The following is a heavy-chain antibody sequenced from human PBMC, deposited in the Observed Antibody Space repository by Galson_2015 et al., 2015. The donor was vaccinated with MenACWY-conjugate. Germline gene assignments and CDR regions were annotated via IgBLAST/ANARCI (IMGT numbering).Heavy chain of an antibody. Sequence: SLRLSCAASGFTFSDRYMVWVRQAPGKGLEWVGRTRTKAYSYTTEYDASVKGRFTISRDDSKNSPYLQMNSLKPEYTAVYYCARDRGGAIYDYWGQGTLVTVSS. CDR3: ARDRGGAIYDY. CDR2: TRTKAYSYTT. J-gene: IGHJ4*02. V-gene: IGHV3-72*01. CDR1: GFTFSDRY. D-gene: IGHD1-26*01.